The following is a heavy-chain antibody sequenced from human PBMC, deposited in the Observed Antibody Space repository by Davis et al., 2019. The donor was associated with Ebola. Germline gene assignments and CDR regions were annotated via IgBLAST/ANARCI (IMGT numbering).Heavy chain of an antibody. CDR1: GFTFGDYA. CDR3: TRDVGFTIFGVGAGYGMDV. Sequence: GESLKISCTASGFTFGDYAMSWFRQAPGKGLEWVGFIRSKAYGGTTEYAASVKGRFTISRDDSKSIAYLQMNSLKTEDTAVYYCTRDVGFTIFGVGAGYGMDVWGQGTTVTVSS. V-gene: IGHV3-49*03. D-gene: IGHD3-3*01. CDR2: IRSKAYGGTT. J-gene: IGHJ6*02.